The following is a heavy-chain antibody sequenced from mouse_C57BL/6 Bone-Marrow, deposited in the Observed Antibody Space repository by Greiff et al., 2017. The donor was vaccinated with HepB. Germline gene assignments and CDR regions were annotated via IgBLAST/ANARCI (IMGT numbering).Heavy chain of an antibody. CDR1: GYAFSSSW. D-gene: IGHD1-1*01. CDR2: IYPGDGDT. J-gene: IGHJ2*01. Sequence: QVQLQQSGPELVKPGASVKISCKASGYAFSSSWMNWVKQRPGKGLEWIGRIYPGDGDTNYNGKFKGKATLTADKSSSTAYMQLSSLTSEDSAVYFCASPVVAPYFDYWGQGTTLTVSS. V-gene: IGHV1-82*01. CDR3: ASPVVAPYFDY.